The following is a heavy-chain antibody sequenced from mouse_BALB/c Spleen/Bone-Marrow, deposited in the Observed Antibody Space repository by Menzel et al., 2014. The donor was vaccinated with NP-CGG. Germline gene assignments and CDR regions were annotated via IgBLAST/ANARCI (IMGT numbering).Heavy chain of an antibody. CDR2: INNNGGDT. CDR1: GFTFSSYD. CDR3: ARGYDYSSWFAY. Sequence: EVQVVESGGGLVQPGGSLKLSCAASGFTFSSYDMSWVRQTPDKRLEMIATINNNGGDTYYPDSVKGRFTISRDNARNTLYLQMSSLKSEDTAMYYCARGYDYSSWFAYWGQGTLVTVSP. V-gene: IGHV5-6-3*01. J-gene: IGHJ3*01. D-gene: IGHD2-4*01.